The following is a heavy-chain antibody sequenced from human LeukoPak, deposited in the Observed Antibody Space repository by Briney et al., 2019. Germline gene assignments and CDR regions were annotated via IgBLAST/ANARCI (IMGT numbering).Heavy chain of an antibody. Sequence: ASVKVSCKASGYTFTSYDINWVRQATGQGLEWMGWMNPNSGNTGYAQKFQGRVTMTRNTSISTAYMELSSLRSEDTAVYYCARDKKRITIFGVVRNDAFDIWGQGTMVTVSS. J-gene: IGHJ3*02. CDR2: MNPNSGNT. CDR1: GYTFTSYD. V-gene: IGHV1-8*01. CDR3: ARDKKRITIFGVVRNDAFDI. D-gene: IGHD3-3*01.